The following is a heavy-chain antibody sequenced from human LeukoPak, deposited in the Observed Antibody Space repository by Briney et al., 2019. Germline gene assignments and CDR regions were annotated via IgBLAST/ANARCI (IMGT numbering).Heavy chain of an antibody. CDR2: IHYSGAT. Sequence: PSETLSLTCTVSGGSISYDYWTWLRQSPGKRLEWIGYIHYSGATNYSPSLKSRVTISLDTSKNQFSLKLSSVTAADTALYYCATLRGASTAVFDSWGQGTLVTVSS. D-gene: IGHD2-21*02. CDR1: GGSISYDY. CDR3: ATLRGASTAVFDS. J-gene: IGHJ4*02. V-gene: IGHV4-59*08.